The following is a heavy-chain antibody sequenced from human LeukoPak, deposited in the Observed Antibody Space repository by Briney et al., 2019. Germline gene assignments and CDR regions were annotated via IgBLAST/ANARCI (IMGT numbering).Heavy chain of an antibody. CDR1: GFTFSSYV. CDR2: ISSDGSNK. CDR3: ARDRGVGGHGEYYFHY. Sequence: GGSLRLSCAASGFTFSSYVMHWVRQAPGKGLEWVAVISSDGSNKYYADSVKGRFTISRDNSKNTLYLQMNSLRAEDTAVYYCARDRGVGGHGEYYFHYWGQGTLVTVSS. J-gene: IGHJ4*02. D-gene: IGHD3-10*01. V-gene: IGHV3-30*04.